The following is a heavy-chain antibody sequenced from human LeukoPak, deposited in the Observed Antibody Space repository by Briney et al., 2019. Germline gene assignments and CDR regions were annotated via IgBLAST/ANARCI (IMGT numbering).Heavy chain of an antibody. D-gene: IGHD3-22*01. CDR2: ISSSSSTI. CDR3: AKDRGRYYDSSGYYWGYYFDS. CDR1: GFTFSSYS. V-gene: IGHV3-48*01. Sequence: GGSLRLSCAASGFTFSSYSMNWVRQAPGKGLEWVSYISSSSSTIYYADSVKGRFTISRDNAKNSLYLQMSSLRAEDTAVYYCAKDRGRYYDSSGYYWGYYFDSWGQGILVTVST. J-gene: IGHJ4*02.